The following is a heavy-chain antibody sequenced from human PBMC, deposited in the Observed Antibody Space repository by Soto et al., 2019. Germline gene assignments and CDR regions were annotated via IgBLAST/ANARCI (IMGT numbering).Heavy chain of an antibody. CDR3: ARDNDGMDV. CDR1: GFTFSSYC. J-gene: IGHJ6*02. Sequence: QVQLVESGGGVVQPGRSLRLSCAASGFTFSSYCMHWVRQAPGKGLEWVAVRWYDGSNKYYADSVKGRFTISRDNSTNTLYLQMNSLRADDTAVYYCARDNDGMDVWGQGTTVTVSS. V-gene: IGHV3-33*01. CDR2: RWYDGSNK.